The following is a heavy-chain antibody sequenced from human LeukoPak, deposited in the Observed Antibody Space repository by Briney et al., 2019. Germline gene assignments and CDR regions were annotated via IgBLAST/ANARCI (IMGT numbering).Heavy chain of an antibody. V-gene: IGHV3-23*01. CDR3: AKAPSYCSSTSCYPNWFDP. J-gene: IGHJ5*02. Sequence: PGGSLRLSCAASGFTFSSYAMSWVRQAPGKGLEGVSAISGSGGSTYYADSVKGRFTISRDNSKNTLYLQMNSLRAENTAVYYCAKAPSYCSSTSCYPNWFDPWGQGTLVTVSS. CDR2: ISGSGGST. CDR1: GFTFSSYA. D-gene: IGHD2-2*01.